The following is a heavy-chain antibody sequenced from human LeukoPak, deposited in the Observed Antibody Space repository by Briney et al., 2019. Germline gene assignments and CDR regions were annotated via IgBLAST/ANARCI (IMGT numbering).Heavy chain of an antibody. D-gene: IGHD4-17*01. CDR2: INPNSGGT. CDR1: GYTFTCYY. J-gene: IGHJ5*02. V-gene: IGHV1-2*02. Sequence: ASVKVSCKASGYTFTCYYMHCVRQAPGQGLEWMGWINPNSGGTNYAQKFQGRVTMPRDTSISTAYMELSRLRSDDTAVYYCVHNYGQGSWFDPWGQGTLVTVSS. CDR3: VHNYGQGSWFDP.